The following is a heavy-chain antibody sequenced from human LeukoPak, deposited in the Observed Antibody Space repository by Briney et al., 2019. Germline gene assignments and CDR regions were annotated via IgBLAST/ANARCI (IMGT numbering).Heavy chain of an antibody. V-gene: IGHV4-39*01. CDR3: ARVGMVVAANDY. D-gene: IGHD2-15*01. Sequence: SETLSLTCTVSGGSISSSSYYWGWIRQPPGKGLEWIVSIYYSGSTYYNPSLKSRVTISVDTSKNQFSLKLSSVTAADTAVYYCARVGMVVAANDYWGQGTLVTVSS. CDR2: IYYSGST. J-gene: IGHJ4*02. CDR1: GGSISSSSYY.